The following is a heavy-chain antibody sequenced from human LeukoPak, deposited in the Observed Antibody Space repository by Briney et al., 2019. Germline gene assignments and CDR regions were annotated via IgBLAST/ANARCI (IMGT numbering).Heavy chain of an antibody. J-gene: IGHJ4*02. CDR3: ATLDPDGPRAFDY. CDR2: FDPEDGET. D-gene: IGHD5-18*01. V-gene: IGHV1-24*01. Sequence: ASVKVSCKVSGYTRTELSMDWVRQAPGKGLEWMGGFDPEDGETIYAQKFQGRVTMTEDTSTDTAYMELSSLRSEDTAVYYCATLDPDGPRAFDYWGQGTQVTVSS. CDR1: GYTRTELS.